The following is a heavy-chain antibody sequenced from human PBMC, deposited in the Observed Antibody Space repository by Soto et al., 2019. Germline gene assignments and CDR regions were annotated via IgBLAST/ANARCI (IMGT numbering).Heavy chain of an antibody. J-gene: IGHJ3*02. CDR1: GFTFSSHV. D-gene: IGHD1-1*01. Sequence: QVQLVESGGGVVQPGTSLRLSCAASGFTFSSHVMHWVRQAPGKGLQWVAVIWNDGRNKQYADSVKGGFTISRDNPKNALYLQIKSRVAEDTCVDYCARAVGYKCNDKRSEASNMWGLRTMVSVSS. CDR3: ARAVGYKCNDKRSEASNM. CDR2: IWNDGRNK. V-gene: IGHV3-33*01.